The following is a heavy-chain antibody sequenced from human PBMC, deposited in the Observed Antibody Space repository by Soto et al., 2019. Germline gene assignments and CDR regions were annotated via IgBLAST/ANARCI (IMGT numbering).Heavy chain of an antibody. CDR1: GGSFSGYY. CDR2: INHSGST. V-gene: IGHV4-34*01. CDR3: AREGGATPETSSSWRKSFDI. Sequence: LSLTCAVYGGSFSGYYWSWIRQPPGKGLEWIGEINHSGSTNYNPSLKSRVTISVDTSKNQFSLKLSSVTAADTAVYYCAREGGATPETSSSWRKSFDIRGQGTMVTVSS. J-gene: IGHJ3*02. D-gene: IGHD1-26*01.